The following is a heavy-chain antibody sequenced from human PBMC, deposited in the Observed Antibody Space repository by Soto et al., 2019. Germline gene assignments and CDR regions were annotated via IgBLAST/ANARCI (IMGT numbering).Heavy chain of an antibody. CDR1: GDSVSSNSAA. D-gene: IGHD2-2*01. J-gene: IGHJ5*02. Sequence: SQTLSLTCAISGDSVSSNSAAWNWIRKSPSRGLEWLGRTYYRSKWYDDYAVSVKSRITINPDTSKNQFSLQLNSVTPEDTAVYYCARGHATPLMNWFDPWGQGTLVTVSS. CDR3: ARGHATPLMNWFDP. CDR2: TYYRSKWYD. V-gene: IGHV6-1*01.